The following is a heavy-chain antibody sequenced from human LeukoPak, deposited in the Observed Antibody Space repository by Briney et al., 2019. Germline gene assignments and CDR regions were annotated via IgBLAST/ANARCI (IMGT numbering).Heavy chain of an antibody. CDR3: TKDVQVGPTRGFFDF. CDR2: ISATGFTT. D-gene: IGHD1-26*01. CDR1: GFTFSSYT. J-gene: IGHJ4*03. V-gene: IGHV3-23*01. Sequence: GGSLRLSCAASGFTFSSYTMSWVRQAPGKGLEWISVISATGFTTHHTDSVKGRFTISRDNSKSILYLQMDGLRAEDTAIYFCTKDVQVGPTRGFFDFWGQGTLVTVSP.